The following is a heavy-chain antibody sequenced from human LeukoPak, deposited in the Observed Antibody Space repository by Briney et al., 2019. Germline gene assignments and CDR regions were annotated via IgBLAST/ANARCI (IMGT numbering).Heavy chain of an antibody. V-gene: IGHV3-30*04. J-gene: IGHJ6*04. CDR1: GFTFSSYA. D-gene: IGHD2-15*01. CDR2: ISYDGSKK. CDR3: TRHQQVVVVTATPYYYYYGIDV. Sequence: QTGGSLRLSCAASGFTFSSYAMHWVRQAPGKGLEWVADISYDGSKKYYVDSVKGRFTISRDNSKNTLELQMNSLRAEDTAVYYCTRHQQVVVVTATPYYYYYGIDVWGEGTTVSVSS.